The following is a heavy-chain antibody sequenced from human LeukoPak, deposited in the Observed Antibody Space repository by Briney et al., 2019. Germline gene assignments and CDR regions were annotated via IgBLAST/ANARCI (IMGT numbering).Heavy chain of an antibody. V-gene: IGHV4-34*01. CDR2: INHSGST. CDR1: GGSFSGYY. J-gene: IGHJ4*02. CDR3: ARLIRRVAVALDY. Sequence: SETLSLTCAVYGGSFSGYYWSWIRQPPGKGLEWIGEINHSGSTNYSPSLKSRVTISVDTSKNQFSLKLSSVTAADTAVYYCARLIRRVAVALDYWGQGALVAVSS. D-gene: IGHD6-19*01.